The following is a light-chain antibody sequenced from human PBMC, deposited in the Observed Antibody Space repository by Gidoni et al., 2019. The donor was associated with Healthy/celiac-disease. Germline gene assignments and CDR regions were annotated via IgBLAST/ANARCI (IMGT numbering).Light chain of an antibody. J-gene: IGLJ2*01. CDR1: ALPKQY. V-gene: IGLV3-25*03. CDR3: QSADSSGTYVV. CDR2: KDS. Sequence: SYDLTQPPSVSVSPGQTARITCSGDALPKQYAYWYQQQPGQAPVLVIYKDSERPSGIPERFSGSSSGTTVTLTISGVQAEDEADYYCQSADSSGTYVVFGGRTKLTVL.